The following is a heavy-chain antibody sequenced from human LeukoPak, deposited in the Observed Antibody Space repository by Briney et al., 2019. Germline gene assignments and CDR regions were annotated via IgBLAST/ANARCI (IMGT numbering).Heavy chain of an antibody. D-gene: IGHD3-3*02. V-gene: IGHV3-30*04. CDR2: ISYDGSSK. CDR3: AKIRPPAYDI. CDR1: GFTFSTYA. J-gene: IGHJ3*02. Sequence: GGSLRLSCAASGFTFSTYAMHWVRQAPGKGLEWVAVISYDGSSKYYADSVKGRFTISRDNSKNTLYLQMNSLRAEDTAIYYCAKIRPPAYDIWGQGTMVTVSS.